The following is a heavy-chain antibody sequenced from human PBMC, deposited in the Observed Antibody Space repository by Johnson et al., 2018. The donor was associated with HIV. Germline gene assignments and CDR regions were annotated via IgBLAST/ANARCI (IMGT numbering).Heavy chain of an antibody. Sequence: VQLVESGGGVVRPGGSLRLSCAASGFTFDDHGMSWVRQAPGKGLEWVSGINWNGGSTGYADSVKGRFTISRDNAKNSLYLQMNSLRAEDTALYYCAKEEGLAAAGTGEAFDIWGQGTMVTVSS. CDR1: GFTFDDHG. J-gene: IGHJ3*02. V-gene: IGHV3-20*04. D-gene: IGHD6-13*01. CDR2: INWNGGST. CDR3: AKEEGLAAAGTGEAFDI.